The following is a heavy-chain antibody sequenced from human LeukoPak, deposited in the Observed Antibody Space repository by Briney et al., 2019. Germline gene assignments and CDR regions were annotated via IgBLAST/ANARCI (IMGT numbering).Heavy chain of an antibody. CDR1: GFTFDDYA. CDR3: AKDMRGDDILTLDY. V-gene: IGHV3-9*01. CDR2: ISWNSDSI. D-gene: IGHD3-9*01. Sequence: GRSLRLSCAASGFTFDDYAMHWVRQAPGKGLEWVSGISWNSDSIGYADSVKGRFTISRDNAKNSLYLQMNSLRAEDTALYYRAKDMRGDDILTLDYWGQGTLVTVSS. J-gene: IGHJ4*02.